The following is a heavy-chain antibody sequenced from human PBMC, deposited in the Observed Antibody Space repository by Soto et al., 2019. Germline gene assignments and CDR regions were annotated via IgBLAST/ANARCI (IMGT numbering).Heavy chain of an antibody. V-gene: IGHV3-30-3*01. Sequence: QVQLVESGGGVVQPGRSLRLSCAASGFIFSSYALLWVRQAPGKGLEWVALISYDGSNKYYADSVKGRFTISRDNSKNTLYLQMNSLRAEDTAVYYCARVSALRAVDPWGQGTLVTVSS. CDR3: ARVSALRAVDP. D-gene: IGHD2-15*01. J-gene: IGHJ5*02. CDR1: GFIFSSYA. CDR2: ISYDGSNK.